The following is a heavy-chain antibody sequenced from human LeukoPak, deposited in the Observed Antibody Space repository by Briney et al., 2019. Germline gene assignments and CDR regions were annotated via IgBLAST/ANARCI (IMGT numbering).Heavy chain of an antibody. D-gene: IGHD3-3*01. V-gene: IGHV4-34*01. J-gene: IGHJ4*02. CDR1: GGSFSGYY. CDR2: INHSGST. Sequence: SETLSLTCAVYGGSFSGYYWSWIRQPPGKGLEWIGEINHSGSTNYNPSLKSRVTISVDTSKNQFSLKLSSVTAADTAVYYCARAGFWSGYSSGYWGQGTLVTVSS. CDR3: ARAGFWSGYSSGY.